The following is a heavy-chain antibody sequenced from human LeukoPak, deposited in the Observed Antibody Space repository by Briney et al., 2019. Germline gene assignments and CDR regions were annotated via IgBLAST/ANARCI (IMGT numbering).Heavy chain of an antibody. CDR1: GGTFSSYA. D-gene: IGHD2-2*02. J-gene: IGHJ6*03. Sequence: SVKASCKASGGTFSSYAISWVRQTPGQGLEWMGGIIPIFGTANYAQKFQGRVTITADESTSTAYMELSSLRSEDTAVYYCARDRWVIVPAAIGDYYYYYYMDVWGKGTTVTVSS. V-gene: IGHV1-69*13. CDR3: ARDRWVIVPAAIGDYYYYYYMDV. CDR2: IIPIFGTA.